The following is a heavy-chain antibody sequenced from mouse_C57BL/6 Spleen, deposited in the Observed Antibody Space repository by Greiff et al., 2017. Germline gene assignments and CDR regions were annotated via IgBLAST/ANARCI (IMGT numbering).Heavy chain of an antibody. Sequence: HVKQSGPELVKPGASVKISCKASGYSFTDYNMNWVKQSNGKSLEWIGVINPNYGTTSYNQKFKGKATLTVDQSSSTAYMQLNSLTSEDSAVYYCARGYYDYDSTNFDYWGQGTTLTVSS. J-gene: IGHJ2*01. CDR3: ARGYYDYDSTNFDY. V-gene: IGHV1-39*01. D-gene: IGHD2-4*01. CDR1: GYSFTDYN. CDR2: INPNYGTT.